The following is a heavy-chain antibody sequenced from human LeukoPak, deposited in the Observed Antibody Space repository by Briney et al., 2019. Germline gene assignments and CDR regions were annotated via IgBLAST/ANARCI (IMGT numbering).Heavy chain of an antibody. CDR1: GYTFTGYY. J-gene: IGHJ4*02. CDR2: INPNSGGT. D-gene: IGHD6-13*01. CDR3: ARDPRWYGYYFDY. V-gene: IGHV1-2*02. Sequence: ASVKVSCKASGYTFTGYYMHWVRQAPGQGLEWMGWINPNSGGTNYARKFQGRVTMTRDTSISTAYMELSRLRSDDTAVYYCARDPRWYGYYFDYWGQGTLVTVSS.